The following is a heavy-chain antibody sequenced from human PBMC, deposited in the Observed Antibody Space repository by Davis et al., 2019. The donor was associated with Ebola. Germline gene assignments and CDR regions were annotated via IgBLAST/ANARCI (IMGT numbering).Heavy chain of an antibody. V-gene: IGHV3-13*01. J-gene: IGHJ6*02. D-gene: IGHD1-26*01. CDR1: GFIFRIYD. Sequence: GESLKTSCAASGFIFRIYDMHWVRQVPGKGLEWVSSIGTAGDTNYPGSVTGRFTISSENVKNSLYRQMNSLRTGDTAVYYCARAVLGGVSMDYWGQGTTVTVSS. CDR2: IGTAGDT. CDR3: ARAVLGGVSMDY.